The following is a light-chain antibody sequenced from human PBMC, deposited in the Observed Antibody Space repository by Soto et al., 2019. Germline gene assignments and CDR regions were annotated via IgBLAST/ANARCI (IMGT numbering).Light chain of an antibody. CDR3: MPDLHSRT. CDR2: LGS. J-gene: IGKJ1*01. V-gene: IGKV2-28*01. CDR1: QSLLYTNGYNY. Sequence: DIVMTQSPLSLPVTPGEPASISCRSSQSLLYTNGYNYVDWYLQKPGQSPQLLIYLGSNRASGVPDRFSGSGSGTDFTLKISRVEAEDVGVSYCMPDLHSRTFGQGTTVDIK.